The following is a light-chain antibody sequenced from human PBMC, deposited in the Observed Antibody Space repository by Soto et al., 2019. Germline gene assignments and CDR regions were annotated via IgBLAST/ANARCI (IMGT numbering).Light chain of an antibody. V-gene: IGKV3D-20*01. Sequence: EIVLTQSPATLSLSPGERATLSCGASQSVRSSYLAWYQQKPGLAPRLLIYGASSRATGIPDRFSGSGSGTDFTLTISRLEPEDCAVYYCQQYGSSPRFGQGTKV. J-gene: IGKJ1*01. CDR1: QSVRSSY. CDR2: GAS. CDR3: QQYGSSPR.